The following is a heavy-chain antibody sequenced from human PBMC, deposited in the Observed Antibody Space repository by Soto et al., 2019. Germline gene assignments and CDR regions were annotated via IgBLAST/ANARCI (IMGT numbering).Heavy chain of an antibody. CDR3: AKYRSSTSCYAFDY. V-gene: IGHV3-23*01. D-gene: IGHD2-2*01. J-gene: IGHJ4*01. CDR2: INSRAGTT. Sequence: EVQLLESGGGLVQPGGSLRLSCAASGFTFSSFAMSWVRQAPGKVLEWVSGINSRAGTTYYADSVKGRFTISRDNSKNMLYLQMNSLTAEDTAVYYCAKYRSSTSCYAFDYWGRGTLVTVSS. CDR1: GFTFSSFA.